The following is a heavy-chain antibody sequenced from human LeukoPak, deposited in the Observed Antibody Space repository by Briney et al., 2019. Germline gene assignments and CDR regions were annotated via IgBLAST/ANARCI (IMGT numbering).Heavy chain of an antibody. J-gene: IGHJ3*02. Sequence: GGSLRLSCAASGFTFSSYGMHWVRQAPGKGLEWVAVIWYDGTNTYFADSVKGRFTISRDNSKNTLYLQMNSLRAEDTAVYYCARDFCSGGSCYPDAFDIWGQGTMVTVSS. D-gene: IGHD2-15*01. CDR1: GFTFSSYG. V-gene: IGHV3-33*01. CDR3: ARDFCSGGSCYPDAFDI. CDR2: IWYDGTNT.